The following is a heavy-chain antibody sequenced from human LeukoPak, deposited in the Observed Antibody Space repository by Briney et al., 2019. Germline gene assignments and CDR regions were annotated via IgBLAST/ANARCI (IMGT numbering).Heavy chain of an antibody. CDR3: ARDSSGSPSGMDV. CDR1: GFTFSSNV. D-gene: IGHD1-26*01. V-gene: IGHV3-23*01. CDR2: ISSGSANT. Sequence: GGSLRLSCAASGFTFSSNVMSWVRQAPGKGLEWVSSISSGSANTYYADSVKGRFTISRDNSKNTLYLQMNSLRAEDTAVYYCARDSSGSPSGMDVWGQGTTVTVSS. J-gene: IGHJ6*02.